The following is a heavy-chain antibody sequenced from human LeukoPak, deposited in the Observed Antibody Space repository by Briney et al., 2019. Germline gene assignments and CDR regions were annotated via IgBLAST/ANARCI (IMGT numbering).Heavy chain of an antibody. V-gene: IGHV3-53*01. CDR1: GFTVSSNY. CDR3: ARDLTGSYYFDY. Sequence: PGGSQRLSCAASGFTVSSNYMSWVRQAPGKGLEWVSVIYSGGSTYYADSVKGRFTISRDNSKNTLYLQMNSLRAEDTAVYYCARDLTGSYYFDYWGQGTLVTVSS. J-gene: IGHJ4*02. D-gene: IGHD1-26*01. CDR2: IYSGGST.